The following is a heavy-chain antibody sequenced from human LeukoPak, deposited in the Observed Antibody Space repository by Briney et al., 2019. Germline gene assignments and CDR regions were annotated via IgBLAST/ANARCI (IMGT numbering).Heavy chain of an antibody. J-gene: IGHJ6*02. CDR1: GFTFKDYG. CDR2: IDWNGGGT. V-gene: IGHV3-9*01. D-gene: IGHD1-26*01. Sequence: PGGSLRLSCAATGFTFKDYGMHWVRQPPGKGLEWVSGIDWNGGGTDYADSVKGRFTISRDNAKNPLYLQMTSLRPEDTALYYCAKHLRATNTYIFFGLDVWGQGTTVTVSS. CDR3: AKHLRATNTYIFFGLDV.